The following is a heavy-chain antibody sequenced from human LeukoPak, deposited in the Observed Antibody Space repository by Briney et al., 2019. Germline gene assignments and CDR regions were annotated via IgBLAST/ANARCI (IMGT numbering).Heavy chain of an antibody. CDR3: ARGPYGSGSYY. CDR1: GGSISSGDYY. D-gene: IGHD3-10*01. V-gene: IGHV4-30-4*01. J-gene: IGHJ4*02. Sequence: PSETLSLTCTVSGGSISSGDYYWSWIRQPPGKGLEWIGYIYYSGTTYYNPSLKSRVTISVDTSKNQFSLKLTSVTAADAAVYYCARGPYGSGSYYWGQGTLVTVSS. CDR2: IYYSGTT.